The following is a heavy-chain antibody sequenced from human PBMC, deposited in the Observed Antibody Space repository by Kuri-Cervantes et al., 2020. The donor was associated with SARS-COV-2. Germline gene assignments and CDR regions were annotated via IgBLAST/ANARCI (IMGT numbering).Heavy chain of an antibody. CDR2: VRGKANNYAT. J-gene: IGHJ4*02. CDR1: GFLFSASA. V-gene: IGHV3-73*01. Sequence: GESLKISCEVSGFLFSASAIHWVRQASGKGLEWVGRVRGKANNYATAYAASVRGRFTITRDDSKNMAYLQMNSLKTEDTAVYYCTTGYYDFWSGGDYWGQGTLVTVSS. D-gene: IGHD3-3*01. CDR3: TTGYYDFWSGGDY.